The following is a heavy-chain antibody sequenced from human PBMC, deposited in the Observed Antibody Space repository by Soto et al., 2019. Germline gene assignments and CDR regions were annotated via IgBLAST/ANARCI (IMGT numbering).Heavy chain of an antibody. J-gene: IGHJ4*02. CDR1: GGSISSYY. CDR2: IYYSGST. D-gene: IGHD1-1*01. V-gene: IGHV4-59*08. Sequence: QVQLQESGPGLVKPSETLSLTCPFSGGSISSYYWSWIRQPPAKGLEWLGYIYYSGSTNYHPSLKSRVITAVDTSKNQFALKLSSVTAADTAVYYCARRYGYSFDYWGQGTLVTVSS. CDR3: ARRYGYSFDY.